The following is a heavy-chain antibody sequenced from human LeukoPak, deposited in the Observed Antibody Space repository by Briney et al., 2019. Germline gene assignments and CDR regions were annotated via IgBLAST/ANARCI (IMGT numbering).Heavy chain of an antibody. CDR3: ARPVPSRLGWFDP. D-gene: IGHD1-1*01. J-gene: IGHJ5*02. V-gene: IGHV4-34*01. CDR2: IYYSGST. Sequence: SETLSLTCAVYGGSFSGYYWSWIRQPPGKGLEWTGTIYYSGSTYYNPSLKSRVTISVDTSKNQFSLKLTSVTAADTAVYYCARPVPSRLGWFDPWGQGTLVTVSS. CDR1: GGSFSGYY.